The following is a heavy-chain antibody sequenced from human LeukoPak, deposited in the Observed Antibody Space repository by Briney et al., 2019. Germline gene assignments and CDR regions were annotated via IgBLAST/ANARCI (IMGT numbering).Heavy chain of an antibody. CDR3: ARSLPAYYDSSGYPGDDAFDI. J-gene: IGHJ3*02. CDR1: GYTFTGYY. Sequence: ASVKVSCKASGYTFTGYYMHWVRQAPGQGLEWMGWINPNSGGTNYAQKFQGWVTMTRDTSISTAYMELSRLRSDDTAVYYCARSLPAYYDSSGYPGDDAFDIWGQGTMVTVSS. V-gene: IGHV1-2*04. CDR2: INPNSGGT. D-gene: IGHD3-22*01.